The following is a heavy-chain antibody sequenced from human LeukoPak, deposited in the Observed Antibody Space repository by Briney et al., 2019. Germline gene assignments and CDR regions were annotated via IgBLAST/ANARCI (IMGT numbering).Heavy chain of an antibody. V-gene: IGHV1-18*01. D-gene: IGHD6-13*01. J-gene: IGHJ4*02. Sequence: ASVKVSCKASGYTFATYGFCWVRQAPGHGLEWMGWISANNGKTDYARKFQGRVTMTTDTSTSTAYMELRSLRPDDTAVYYCAKVAGDRMDYWGQGTLLTVSS. CDR1: GYTFATYG. CDR2: ISANNGKT. CDR3: AKVAGDRMDY.